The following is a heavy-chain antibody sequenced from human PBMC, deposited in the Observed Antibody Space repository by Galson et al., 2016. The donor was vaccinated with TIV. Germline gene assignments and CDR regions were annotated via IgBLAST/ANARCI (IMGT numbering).Heavy chain of an antibody. V-gene: IGHV6-1*01. Sequence: CAISGDSVSSTSAAWNWIRQSPSRGLEWLGRTYYRSTWYNDYAASLKRRITINPDTSKNQLSLQLTSVTPGDAAVYYCARGAPSVFGVIMTLDYWGQGTLLTVSS. D-gene: IGHD3-3*01. CDR1: GDSVSSTSAA. CDR2: TYYRSTWYN. CDR3: ARGAPSVFGVIMTLDY. J-gene: IGHJ4*02.